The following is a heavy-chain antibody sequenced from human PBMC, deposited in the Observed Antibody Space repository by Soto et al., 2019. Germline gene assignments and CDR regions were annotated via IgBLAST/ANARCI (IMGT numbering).Heavy chain of an antibody. D-gene: IGHD3-3*01. Sequence: SETLSLTCAVYGGSFSGYYWSWIRQPPGKGLEWIGEINHSGSTNYNPSLKSRVTISVDTSKNQFSLKLSSVTAADTAVYYCARGGWSGIIPADYYYYGMDVWGQGTTVTVSS. V-gene: IGHV4-34*01. CDR1: GGSFSGYY. CDR2: INHSGST. J-gene: IGHJ6*02. CDR3: ARGGWSGIIPADYYYYGMDV.